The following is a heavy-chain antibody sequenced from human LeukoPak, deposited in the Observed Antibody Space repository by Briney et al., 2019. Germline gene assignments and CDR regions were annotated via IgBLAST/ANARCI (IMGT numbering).Heavy chain of an antibody. Sequence: VXXXXXXGLEWMGRIIPILGIANYAQKFQGRVTITADKSTSTAYMELSSLRSEDTAVYYCARDLGIVGATSPYWGQGTLVTVSS. J-gene: IGHJ4*02. CDR3: ARDLGIVGATSPY. D-gene: IGHD1-26*01. CDR2: IIPILGIA. V-gene: IGHV1-69*04.